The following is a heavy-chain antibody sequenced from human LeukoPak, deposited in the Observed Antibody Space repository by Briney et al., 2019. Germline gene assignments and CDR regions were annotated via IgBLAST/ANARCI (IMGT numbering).Heavy chain of an antibody. D-gene: IGHD1-26*01. V-gene: IGHV4-59*08. J-gene: IGHJ3*02. Sequence: SETLSLTCTVSGCSINTYYWTWIRQPPGKGLEWIGEIYNSGSTNYNPSLKSRVTISTDTSKKQFSLRVSPVTAADTDVYYCARRLRIEGGTRRGDALDMWGQGTMVTVSS. CDR2: IYNSGST. CDR3: ARRLRIEGGTRRGDALDM. CDR1: GCSINTYY.